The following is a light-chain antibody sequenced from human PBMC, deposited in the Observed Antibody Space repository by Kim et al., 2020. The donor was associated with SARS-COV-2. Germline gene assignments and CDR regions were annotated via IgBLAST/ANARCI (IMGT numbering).Light chain of an antibody. J-gene: IGKJ2*01. V-gene: IGKV3-15*01. Sequence: GPPGERATRACRASQSVSSNLAWYQQKPGQAPRLRIYGASTRATGIPARFSGSGSATEFTLTISSLQSEDFAVYYCQQYNNWPPYTFGQGTKLEI. CDR2: GAS. CDR3: QQYNNWPPYT. CDR1: QSVSSN.